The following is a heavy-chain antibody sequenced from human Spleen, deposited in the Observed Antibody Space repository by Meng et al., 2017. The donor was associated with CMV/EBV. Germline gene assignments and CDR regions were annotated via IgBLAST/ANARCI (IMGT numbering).Heavy chain of an antibody. CDR1: GFTFSSYY. Sequence: GESLKISCAASGFTFSSYYMTWLRQAPGRGLEWVSVIYSGGISSSYADSAKGRFTISRDNSKNTLYLQMNSLRAEDTAVYYCAKHMIPGNYFDYWGQGILVTVSS. J-gene: IGHJ4*02. CDR3: AKHMIPGNYFDY. D-gene: IGHD3-22*01. V-gene: IGHV3-23*03. CDR2: IYSGGISS.